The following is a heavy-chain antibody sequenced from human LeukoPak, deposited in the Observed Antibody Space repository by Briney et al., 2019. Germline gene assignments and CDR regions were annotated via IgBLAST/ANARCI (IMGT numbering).Heavy chain of an antibody. CDR2: IYTSGST. D-gene: IGHD6-6*01. CDR1: GGSISSGSYY. Sequence: PSETLSLTCTVSGGSISSGSYYWSWIRQPAGKGLEWIGRIYTSGSTNYNPSLKSRVTISVDTSKNQFSLKLSSVTAADTAVYYCAREGSSSSNWGQGTLVTVSS. CDR3: AREGSSSSN. V-gene: IGHV4-61*02. J-gene: IGHJ4*02.